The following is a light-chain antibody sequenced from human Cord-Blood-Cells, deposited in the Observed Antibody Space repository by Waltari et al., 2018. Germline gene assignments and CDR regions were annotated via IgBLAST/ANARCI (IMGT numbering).Light chain of an antibody. J-gene: IGKJ4*01. CDR2: GAS. CDR3: QQYGSSPLT. Sequence: SHRAIQSVNSSYLASYQQKPAQPPRLLINGASSRATGIPDRLSGSGSGTDFTLTISRLVPEDFAVFYCQQYGSSPLTFGGGTKVEIK. V-gene: IGKV3-20*01. CDR1: QSVNSSY.